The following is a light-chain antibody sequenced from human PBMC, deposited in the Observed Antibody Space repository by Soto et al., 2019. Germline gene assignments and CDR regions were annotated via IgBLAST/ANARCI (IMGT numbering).Light chain of an antibody. CDR2: KSS. CDR1: QSISSR. CDR3: QQYNDYPWT. J-gene: IGKJ1*01. V-gene: IGKV1-5*03. Sequence: DIQMTQSPSTLSASVGDRVTITCRASQSISSRLAWYQQKPGKAPKLLIYKSSSLESGVPSTFSGSGSGTEFTLTISSLQPDEFATYYCQQYNDYPWTFGQGTKVEFK.